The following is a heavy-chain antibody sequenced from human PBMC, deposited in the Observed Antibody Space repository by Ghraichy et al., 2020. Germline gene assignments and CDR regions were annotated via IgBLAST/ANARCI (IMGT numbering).Heavy chain of an antibody. V-gene: IGHV1-24*01. D-gene: IGHD5-12*01. CDR1: GYTLTELS. Sequence: ASVKVSCKVSGYTLTELSMHWVRQAPGKGLEWMGGFDPEDGETIYAQKFQGRVTMTEDTSTDTAYMELSSLRSEDTAVYYCATDISGYVGRGYWGQGTLVTVSS. CDR3: ATDISGYVGRGY. CDR2: FDPEDGET. J-gene: IGHJ4*02.